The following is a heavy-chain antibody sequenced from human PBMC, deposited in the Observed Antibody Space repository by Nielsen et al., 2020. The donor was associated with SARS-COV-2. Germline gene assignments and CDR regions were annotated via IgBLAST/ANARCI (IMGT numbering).Heavy chain of an antibody. Sequence: SVKVSCKASGDTFSSYAISWVRQAPGQGLEWMGGIIPIFGTANYAQKFQGRVTITADKSTSTAYMELSSLRSEDTAVYYCASPGGYSGYGGGYYFDYWSQGTLVTVSS. CDR1: GDTFSSYA. CDR2: IIPIFGTA. CDR3: ASPGGYSGYGGGYYFDY. D-gene: IGHD5-12*01. J-gene: IGHJ4*02. V-gene: IGHV1-69*06.